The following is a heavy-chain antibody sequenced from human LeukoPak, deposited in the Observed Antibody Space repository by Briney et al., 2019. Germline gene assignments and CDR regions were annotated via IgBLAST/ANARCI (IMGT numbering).Heavy chain of an antibody. CDR1: GYTFTSYD. CDR2: INPNSGST. J-gene: IGHJ6*02. CDR3: ARAGPITIFGVVALDV. Sequence: ASVKVSCKASGYTFTSYDINWVRQAPGQGLEWMGWINPNSGSTNYAQKFQGRVTMTRDTSISTAYMELSRLRSDDTAVYYCARAGPITIFGVVALDVWGQGTTVTVSS. D-gene: IGHD3-3*01. V-gene: IGHV1-2*02.